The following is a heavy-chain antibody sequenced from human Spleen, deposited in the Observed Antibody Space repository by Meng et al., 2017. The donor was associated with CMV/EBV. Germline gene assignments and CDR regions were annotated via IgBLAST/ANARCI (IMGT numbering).Heavy chain of an antibody. D-gene: IGHD3-16*01. J-gene: IGHJ4*02. CDR2: FIPVFGAP. CDR1: LHNYA. V-gene: IGHV1-69*05. CDR3: ARGPKIPLGGVNLWPLEH. Sequence: LHNYAISWVRQAPGQGLEWMGGFIPVFGAPDYAQKFQDRLTIVTDESTTSASMELSGLRFEDTAVYFCARGPKIPLGGVNLWPLEHWGQGTLVTVSS.